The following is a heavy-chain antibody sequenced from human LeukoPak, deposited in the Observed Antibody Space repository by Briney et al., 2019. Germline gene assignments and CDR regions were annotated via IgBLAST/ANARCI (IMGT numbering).Heavy chain of an antibody. CDR1: GGSISSYY. Sequence: SETLSLTCTVSGGSISSYYWSWIRQPPGKGLEWIGYIYNSGSTNNNPSLKSRVTISVDTSKKQFSLKLSSVTAADTAVYYCARETPYGSGSYPFDYWGQGILVTVSP. CDR3: ARETPYGSGSYPFDY. V-gene: IGHV4-59*01. J-gene: IGHJ4*02. CDR2: IYNSGST. D-gene: IGHD3-10*01.